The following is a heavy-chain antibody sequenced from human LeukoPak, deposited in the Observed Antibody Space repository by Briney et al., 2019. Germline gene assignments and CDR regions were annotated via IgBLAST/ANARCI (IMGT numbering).Heavy chain of an antibody. CDR2: INPNSGDT. Sequence: ASVKVSCKASGYTFTDYYINWVRQAHGQGLEWIGWINPNSGDTNYAQKFQDRVTMTRDTSISTAYIELNLLRSDDTAVFYCARGDYYGSPKVVAAWGQGTLVTVSS. D-gene: IGHD3-10*01. CDR1: GYTFTDYY. CDR3: ARGDYYGSPKVVAA. J-gene: IGHJ5*02. V-gene: IGHV1-2*02.